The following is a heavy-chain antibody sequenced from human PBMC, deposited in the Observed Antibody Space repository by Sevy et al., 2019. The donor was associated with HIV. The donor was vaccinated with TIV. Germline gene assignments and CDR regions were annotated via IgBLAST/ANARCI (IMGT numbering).Heavy chain of an antibody. CDR1: GFSFSDYY. CDR3: ARGRVAAADYYFDY. V-gene: IGHV3-11*01. Sequence: GGSLRLSCATSGFSFSDYYMSWIRQAPGKGLEWISYISSGGRIIYYAVSVKGRFTISRDNTNNSLYLRMNSFRAEDTAVYYCARGRVAAADYYFDYWGQGTLVTVSS. J-gene: IGHJ4*02. CDR2: ISSGGRII. D-gene: IGHD6-25*01.